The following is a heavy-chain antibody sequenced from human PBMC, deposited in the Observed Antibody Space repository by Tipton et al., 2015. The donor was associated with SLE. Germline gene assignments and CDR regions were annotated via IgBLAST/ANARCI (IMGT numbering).Heavy chain of an antibody. CDR2: IYHSVST. J-gene: IGHJ6*02. V-gene: IGHV4-38-2*02. CDR1: GYSISSGYY. Sequence: TLSLTCTVSGYSISSGYYWGWIRQPPGKGLEWIGNIYHSVSTYYNPSLKSRVTISVDTSKNQFSLKLSSVTAADTAVYYCARVVVVPAAKAYYYYGMDVWGQGTTVTVSS. D-gene: IGHD2-2*01. CDR3: ARVVVVPAAKAYYYYGMDV.